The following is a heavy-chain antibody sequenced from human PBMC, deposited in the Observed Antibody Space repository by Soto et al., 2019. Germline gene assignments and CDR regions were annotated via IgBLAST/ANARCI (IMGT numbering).Heavy chain of an antibody. Sequence: LRLSCAASGFTFDDYAMHWVRQVPGKGLEWVSGINWNSGSIGYADSVKGRFAISRDNAKNSLHLQMNSLRAEDTAFYYCVKDESINWYSGHFRHWGQGTLVTV. J-gene: IGHJ1*01. CDR2: INWNSGSI. CDR3: VKDESINWYSGHFRH. D-gene: IGHD6-13*01. V-gene: IGHV3-9*01. CDR1: GFTFDDYA.